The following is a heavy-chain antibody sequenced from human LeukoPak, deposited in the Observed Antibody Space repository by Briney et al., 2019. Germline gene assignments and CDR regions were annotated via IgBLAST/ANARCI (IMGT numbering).Heavy chain of an antibody. CDR1: GYSFPSYG. CDR3: ARDQGWELLTNFDY. V-gene: IGHV1-18*01. J-gene: IGHJ4*02. CDR2: ISPYNDNT. Sequence: ASVKVSCKASGYSFPSYGISWVRQAPGQGPEWMGWISPYNDNTNYAQKLQGRVTMATDTSTSTAYMELRSLRSDDTAVYYCARDQGWELLTNFDYWGQGTLVTVSS. D-gene: IGHD1-26*01.